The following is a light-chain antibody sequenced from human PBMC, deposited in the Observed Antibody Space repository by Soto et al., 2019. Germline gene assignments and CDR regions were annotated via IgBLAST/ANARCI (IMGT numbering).Light chain of an antibody. V-gene: IGLV1-44*01. Sequence: QSVLTQPPSASGTPGQRVTISCSGSTSNIGANTVNWYQQLPGTAPKLLLYSNNHRPSGVPDRFSGSKSGTSASLAISGLQSEDEAAYSCAAWDDSLNAYVFGPGTKLTVL. CDR3: AAWDDSLNAYV. J-gene: IGLJ1*01. CDR1: TSNIGANT. CDR2: SNN.